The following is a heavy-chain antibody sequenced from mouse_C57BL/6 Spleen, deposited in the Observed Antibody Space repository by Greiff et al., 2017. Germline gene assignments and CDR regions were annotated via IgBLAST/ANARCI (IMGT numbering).Heavy chain of an antibody. CDR1: GFTFSSYG. V-gene: IGHV5-6*01. D-gene: IGHD2-1*01. J-gene: IGHJ2*01. CDR2: ISSGGSYT. CDR3: GRNLGRIYYDYFDY. Sequence: EVQVVESGGDLVKPGGSLKLSCAASGFTFSSYGMSWVRQTPDKRLEWVATISSGGSYTYYPDSVKGRFTISRDHAKNTLYLQMSSLKSEDTAMYYCGRNLGRIYYDYFDYWGQGTTLTVSS.